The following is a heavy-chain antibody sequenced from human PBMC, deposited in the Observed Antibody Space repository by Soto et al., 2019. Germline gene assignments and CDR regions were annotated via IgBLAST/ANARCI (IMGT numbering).Heavy chain of an antibody. CDR2: IDGDGTST. CDR3: ARAGAVAGKVEY. Sequence: EVQLVESGGGLVQPGGSLRLSCAASVFSFSTYWMHWVRQAPGRGLVGVSRIDGDGTSTTYADSVKGRFTISRDNAKNTLYLQINSLRAEDTALYYCARAGAVAGKVEYWGQGTLVTVSS. D-gene: IGHD6-13*01. CDR1: VFSFSTYW. V-gene: IGHV3-74*01. J-gene: IGHJ4*02.